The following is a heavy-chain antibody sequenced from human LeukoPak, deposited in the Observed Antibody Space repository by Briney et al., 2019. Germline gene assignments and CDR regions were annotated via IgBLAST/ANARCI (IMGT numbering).Heavy chain of an antibody. CDR2: IYNSGRS. V-gene: IGHV4-59*01. J-gene: IGHJ5*02. CDR3: AGGSGASWFDP. D-gene: IGHD2-8*02. Sequence: TSETLSLTCSVSGGSISGGYWSWIRQPPGKGLEWIAYIYNSGRSNYNPSLKSRVTISLDTSKNQFSLKLSSVTAADTAVYYCAGGSGASWFDPWGQGTLVTVSS. CDR1: GGSISGGY.